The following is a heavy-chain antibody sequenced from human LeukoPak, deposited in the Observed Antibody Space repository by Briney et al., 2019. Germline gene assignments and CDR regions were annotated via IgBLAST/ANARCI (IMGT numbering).Heavy chain of an antibody. D-gene: IGHD1-14*01. Sequence: SVKVSCKASGGTFSSYGISWVRQAPGQGLEWMGGIIPIFGTANYAQKFQGRVTITADKSTSTAYMEVSSLRSEDTAVYYCVTRNAFDIWGQGTMVSVSS. CDR2: IIPIFGTA. CDR1: GGTFSSYG. V-gene: IGHV1-69*06. CDR3: VTRNAFDI. J-gene: IGHJ3*02.